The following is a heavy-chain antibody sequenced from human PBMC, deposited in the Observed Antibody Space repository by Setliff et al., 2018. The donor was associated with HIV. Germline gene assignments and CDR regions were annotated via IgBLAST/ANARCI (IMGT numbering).Heavy chain of an antibody. V-gene: IGHV1-2*06. CDR3: ARDWNYVVDV. CDR2: INPNSGGT. D-gene: IGHD3-16*01. J-gene: IGHJ6*04. Sequence: ASVKVSCKASGYMFSGFHMHWVRQAAGQGLEWMGRINPNSGGTNYAQKFQGRVTMTRDTSISTAYMELSSLRSDDAAVYYCARDWNYVVDVWGKGTTVTVSS. CDR1: GYMFSGFH.